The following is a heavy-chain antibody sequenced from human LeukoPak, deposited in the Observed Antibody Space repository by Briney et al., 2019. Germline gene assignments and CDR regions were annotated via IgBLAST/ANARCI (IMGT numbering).Heavy chain of an antibody. CDR1: GGSISSYY. CDR2: IYYSGST. CDR3: ARQWEYSSSYFDF. Sequence: SETLSLTCTVSGGSISSYYWSWIRQPPGKGLEWIGYIYYSGSTNYNPSLKSRVTISVDTSKNRFSLKLSSVTAADTAVYYCARQWEYSSSYFDFWGQGTLVTVSS. J-gene: IGHJ4*02. V-gene: IGHV4-59*01. D-gene: IGHD6-6*01.